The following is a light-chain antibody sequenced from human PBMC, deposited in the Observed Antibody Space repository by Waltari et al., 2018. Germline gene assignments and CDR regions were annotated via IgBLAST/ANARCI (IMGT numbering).Light chain of an antibody. CDR1: PRVSSK. CDR3: QQYHGWPLIT. CDR2: VTS. Sequence: ETVMTQPATLSLSPGERGTLSCRASPRVSSKLAWYQQKRGQAPRLLIYVTSTSASDVPDRFSGSGSVTESILTIGSLRSEDLAVYFCQQYHGWPLITLDQGTRLEIK. V-gene: IGKV3-15*01. J-gene: IGKJ5*01.